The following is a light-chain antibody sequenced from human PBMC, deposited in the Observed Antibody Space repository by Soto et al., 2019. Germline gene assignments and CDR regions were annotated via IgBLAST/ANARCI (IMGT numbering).Light chain of an antibody. V-gene: IGKV1-33*01. J-gene: IGKJ4*01. Sequence: DIQMTQSPSSLSASVGDRVTITCQASQDIKNYLNWYQQKPGKAPNLLIFDASNLKTGVPSRFSGDGSGTHFTFTISSLQAEDVATYYCQQYDHLPPLSFGGGTKVEIK. CDR2: DAS. CDR3: QQYDHLPPLS. CDR1: QDIKNY.